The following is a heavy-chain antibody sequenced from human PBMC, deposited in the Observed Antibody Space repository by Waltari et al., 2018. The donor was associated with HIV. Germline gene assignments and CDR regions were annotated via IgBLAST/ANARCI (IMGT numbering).Heavy chain of an antibody. CDR1: GLYLNSVW. D-gene: IGHD3-10*01. CDR2: NKRKGDGDTI. CDR3: ATEEGYGSGSFLDY. Sequence: QLVESGGDLVKPGGCLKLSCAVSGLYLNSVWWSWVRQVPGKGLEGFGPNKRKGDGDTIDIAAVVKGRFTILRNDSNNTWYLHMTDTKFEDTAVYYCATEEGYGSGSFLDYWGQGTLVTGSS. J-gene: IGHJ4*02. V-gene: IGHV3-15*05.